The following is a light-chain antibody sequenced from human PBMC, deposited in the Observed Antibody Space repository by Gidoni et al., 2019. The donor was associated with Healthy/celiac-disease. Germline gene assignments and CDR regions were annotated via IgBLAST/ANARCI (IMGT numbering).Light chain of an antibody. CDR1: QSVLYSSNNKNY. J-gene: IGKJ2*01. Sequence: DIVMTQYPDSLDVSLGERATNNCKSSQSVLYSSNNKNYLAWYQQKPGQPPKLLIYWASTRESGVPDRFSGSGSVTYFTLTISSLQAEDVAVYYCQQYYSTPYTFGQGTKLELK. V-gene: IGKV4-1*01. CDR3: QQYYSTPYT. CDR2: WAS.